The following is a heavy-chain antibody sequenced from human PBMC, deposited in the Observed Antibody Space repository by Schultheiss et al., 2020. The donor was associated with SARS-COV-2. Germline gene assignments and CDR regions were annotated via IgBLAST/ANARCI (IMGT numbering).Heavy chain of an antibody. CDR2: ISGSGGST. J-gene: IGHJ4*02. Sequence: GGSLRLSCAASGFTFSSYSMNWVRQAPGKGLEWVSAISGSGGSTYYADSVKGRFTISRDNAKNSLYLQMNSLRAEDTAVYYCARDFIAARAFDYWGQGTLVTVSS. V-gene: IGHV3-48*01. CDR1: GFTFSSYS. D-gene: IGHD6-6*01. CDR3: ARDFIAARAFDY.